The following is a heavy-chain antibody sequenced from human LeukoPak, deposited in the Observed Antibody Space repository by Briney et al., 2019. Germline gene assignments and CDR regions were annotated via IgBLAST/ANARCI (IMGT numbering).Heavy chain of an antibody. V-gene: IGHV3-48*01. Sequence: PGGSLRLSCAASGFTFSSYNMNWVRQAPGKGLEWVSYISLSSTSIYYADSVMRRFTVSRDNAKKSLCLQMNSLKAEDTAVYYCARTHSSSWASFDYWGQGTLVTVSS. J-gene: IGHJ4*02. D-gene: IGHD6-13*01. CDR1: GFTFSSYN. CDR3: ARTHSSSWASFDY. CDR2: ISLSSTSI.